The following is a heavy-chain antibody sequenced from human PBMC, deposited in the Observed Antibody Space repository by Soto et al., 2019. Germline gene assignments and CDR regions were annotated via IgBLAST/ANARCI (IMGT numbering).Heavy chain of an antibody. CDR2: IDPSDSYT. D-gene: IGHD3-3*01. V-gene: IGHV5-10-1*01. CDR1: GYSFTSYW. Sequence: GESLKISCKGSGYSFTSYWISWVRQMPGKGLEWMGRIDPSDSYTNYSPSFQGHVTISADKSISTAYLQWSSLKASDTAMYYCARSNDLLRFLQTCGMDVWGQGTTVTVSS. J-gene: IGHJ6*02. CDR3: ARSNDLLRFLQTCGMDV.